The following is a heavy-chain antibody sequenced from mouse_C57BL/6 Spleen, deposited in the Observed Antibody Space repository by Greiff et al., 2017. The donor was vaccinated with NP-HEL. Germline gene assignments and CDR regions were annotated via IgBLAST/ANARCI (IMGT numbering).Heavy chain of an antibody. J-gene: IGHJ2*01. CDR2: IYPGDGDT. CDR3: AREIYYDYEGYFDY. D-gene: IGHD2-4*01. CDR1: GYAFSSYW. Sequence: VQLQQSGAELVKPGASVKISCKASGYAFSSYWMNWVKQRPGKGLEWIGQIYPGDGDTNYNGKFKGKATLTADKSSSTAYMQLSSLTSEDSAVYFCAREIYYDYEGYFDYWGQGTTLTVSS. V-gene: IGHV1-80*01.